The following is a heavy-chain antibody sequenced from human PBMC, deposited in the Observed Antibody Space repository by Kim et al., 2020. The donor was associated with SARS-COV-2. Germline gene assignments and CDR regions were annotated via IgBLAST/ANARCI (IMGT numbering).Heavy chain of an antibody. J-gene: IGHJ4*02. Sequence: KFQGRVTMTRATSTSTVYMELSSLRSEDTAVYYCARDREYYYDSSGYLDYWGQGTLVTVSS. D-gene: IGHD3-22*01. V-gene: IGHV1-46*01. CDR3: ARDREYYYDSSGYLDY.